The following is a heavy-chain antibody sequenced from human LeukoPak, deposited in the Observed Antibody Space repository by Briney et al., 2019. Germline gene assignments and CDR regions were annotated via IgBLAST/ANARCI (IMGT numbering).Heavy chain of an antibody. J-gene: IGHJ3*02. V-gene: IGHV1-18*01. CDR3: ARVSVGATYFRAFDI. CDR1: GYTFTSYG. Sequence: ASVKVSCKASGYTFTSYGISWVRQAPGQGLEWMGWISAYNGNTNYAQKLQGRVTMTTDTSTSTAYVEPRSLRSDDTAVYYCARVSVGATYFRAFDIWGQGTMVTVSS. D-gene: IGHD1-26*01. CDR2: ISAYNGNT.